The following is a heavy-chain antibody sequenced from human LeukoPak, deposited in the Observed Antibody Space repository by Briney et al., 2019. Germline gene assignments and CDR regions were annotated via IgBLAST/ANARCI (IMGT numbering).Heavy chain of an antibody. CDR2: IYHSGST. CDR1: GYSISSGYY. CDR3: ARRKGIGGYKDWFDP. V-gene: IGHV4-38-2*01. D-gene: IGHD6-19*01. Sequence: PSETLSLTCAVSGYSISSGYYWGWIRQPPGKGLEWIGSIYHSGSTYYNPSLKSRVTISVDTSKNQFSLKLRSVTAADTAIYYCARRKGIGGYKDWFDPWGQGTLVTVSS. J-gene: IGHJ5*02.